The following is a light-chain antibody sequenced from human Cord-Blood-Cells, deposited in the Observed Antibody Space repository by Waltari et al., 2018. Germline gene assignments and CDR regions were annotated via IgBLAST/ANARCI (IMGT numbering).Light chain of an antibody. Sequence: QPALTQPASVSGSPGQSLTISRPAPSSDVGGYNSVSWDQQHPVKAPKLTIYDFSNRPSGVSNRFSGSKSGNTASLTISGLQAGDGADYYCSSYTSSSTVVFCGGTKLTVL. V-gene: IGLV2-14*01. CDR1: SSDVGGYNS. CDR2: DFS. CDR3: SSYTSSSTVV. J-gene: IGLJ2*01.